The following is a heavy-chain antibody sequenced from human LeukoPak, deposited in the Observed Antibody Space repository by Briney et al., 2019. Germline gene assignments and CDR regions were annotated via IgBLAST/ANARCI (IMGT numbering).Heavy chain of an antibody. V-gene: IGHV4-61*02. CDR1: GGSINSGIYY. Sequence: SQTLSLTCTVSGGSINSGIYYWSWIRQPAGKGLEWIGRIYASGSTNYNPSLKSRVTISVDTSKNQFSLILSSVTAADTAVYYCAGQLERCQNFDYWGQGTLATVSS. J-gene: IGHJ4*02. D-gene: IGHD1-1*01. CDR3: AGQLERCQNFDY. CDR2: IYASGST.